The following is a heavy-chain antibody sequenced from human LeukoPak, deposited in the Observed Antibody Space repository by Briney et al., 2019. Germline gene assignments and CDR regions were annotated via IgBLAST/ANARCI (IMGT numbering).Heavy chain of an antibody. CDR1: GFTFSTYS. Sequence: GGSLRLSCAASGFTFSTYSMNWVRQAPGQGLEWVSSSSSSGTYIYYADSVKGRFTISRDNAKNSLYLQMNSLRAEDTAVYYCARDMTTVRYWYFDLWGRGTLVTVSS. D-gene: IGHD4-17*01. V-gene: IGHV3-21*01. CDR3: ARDMTTVRYWYFDL. CDR2: SSSSGTYI. J-gene: IGHJ2*01.